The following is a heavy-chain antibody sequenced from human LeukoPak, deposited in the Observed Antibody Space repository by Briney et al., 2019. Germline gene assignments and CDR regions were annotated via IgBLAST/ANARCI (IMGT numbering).Heavy chain of an antibody. D-gene: IGHD1-7*01. J-gene: IGHJ6*02. CDR2: IRSKANSYAT. Sequence: AGGSLKLSCAASGFTSSGSAMHWVRQASGKGLEWVGRIRSKANSYATAYAASVKGRFTISRDDSKNTVYLQMNSLKTEDTAVYYCTRAGTYYYGMDVWGQGTTVTVSS. CDR1: GFTSSGSA. CDR3: TRAGTYYYGMDV. V-gene: IGHV3-73*01.